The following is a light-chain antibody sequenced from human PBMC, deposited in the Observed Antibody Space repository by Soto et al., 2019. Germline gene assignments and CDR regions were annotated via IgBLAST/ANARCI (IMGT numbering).Light chain of an antibody. CDR3: QQSDSTPYT. CDR1: QSIVTY. V-gene: IGKV1-39*01. CDR2: AAS. Sequence: DIQMTQSPNSLSASVGDRVTITCRASQSIVTYLNWYQQKPGKAPNLLVYAASSLQSGVPSRFSGSGSGTDFTLTISTLQPEDFATYYCQQSDSTPYTFGQGTKVEI. J-gene: IGKJ2*01.